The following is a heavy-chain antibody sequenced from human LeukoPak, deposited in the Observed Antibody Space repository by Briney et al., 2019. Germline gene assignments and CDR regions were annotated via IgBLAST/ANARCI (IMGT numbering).Heavy chain of an antibody. CDR3: ARDSRSGSSSWFPPPTMDV. D-gene: IGHD6-13*01. Sequence: SETLSLTCTVSGGSISSYYWSWVRQPAGKGLEWIGRIYTSGSTNYNPSLKSRVTMSVDTSKNQFSLKLSSVTAADTAVYYCARDSRSGSSSWFPPPTMDVWGKGTTVTVSS. J-gene: IGHJ6*03. CDR1: GGSISSYY. CDR2: IYTSGST. V-gene: IGHV4-4*07.